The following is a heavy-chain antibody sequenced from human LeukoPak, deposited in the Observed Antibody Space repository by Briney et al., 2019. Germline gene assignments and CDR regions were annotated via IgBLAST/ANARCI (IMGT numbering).Heavy chain of an antibody. D-gene: IGHD1-14*01. V-gene: IGHV3-23*01. J-gene: IGHJ4*02. CDR1: KFTFSRYA. Sequence: GGSLRLSCAASKFTFSRYAMSWVRQAPEKGLEWVSTISESGATTYYADSVKGRFTISRDNSKNTLYLQMNSLRAEDTAVYYCAKDLRRYYYDYWGQGTLVTVSS. CDR3: AKDLRRYYYDY. CDR2: ISESGATT.